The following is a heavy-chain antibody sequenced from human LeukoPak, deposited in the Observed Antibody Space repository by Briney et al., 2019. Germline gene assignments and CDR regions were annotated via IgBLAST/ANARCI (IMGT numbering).Heavy chain of an antibody. CDR1: GFTFSSYA. CDR3: AKAVRGVSTGRGDYFDY. CDR2: ISGTGGST. Sequence: PGGTLRLSCAASGFTFSSYAMSWVRQAPGKGLEWVSVISGTGGSTYYADSVKGRFTFSRDNSKNTLYLQMNSLRAEDTAVYYCAKAVRGVSTGRGDYFDYWGQGTLVTISS. J-gene: IGHJ4*02. V-gene: IGHV3-23*01. D-gene: IGHD1-1*01.